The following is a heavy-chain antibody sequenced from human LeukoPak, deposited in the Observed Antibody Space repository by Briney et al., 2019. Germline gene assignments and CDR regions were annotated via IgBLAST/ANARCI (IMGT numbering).Heavy chain of an antibody. Sequence: GGSLRLSCAGSGFTFSRYSMNWFRQAPGKGLERVSSISSRSTNIFYADSVKGRFTISRDNAKNSLYLQMNSLGAEDTAVYYCARDAQWLVPEGYFYYLDVWGKGTTVTVSS. V-gene: IGHV3-21*01. CDR3: ARDAQWLVPEGYFYYLDV. D-gene: IGHD6-19*01. J-gene: IGHJ6*03. CDR1: GFTFSRYS. CDR2: ISSRSTNI.